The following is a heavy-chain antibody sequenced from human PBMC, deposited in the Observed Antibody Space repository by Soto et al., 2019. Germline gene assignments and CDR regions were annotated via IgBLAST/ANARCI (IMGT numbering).Heavy chain of an antibody. CDR2: IYTSGST. Sequence: QVHLQESGPGLVKPSETLSLTCTVSGGSISSYYWSWIRQPAGKGLEWIGRIYTSGSTNYNPSLKSRVTMSVDTSKKQFSLKLSSVTAADTAVYYCARDRRPRWRTDGMDVWGQGTTVTVSS. CDR1: GGSISSYY. D-gene: IGHD6-13*01. V-gene: IGHV4-4*07. CDR3: ARDRRPRWRTDGMDV. J-gene: IGHJ6*02.